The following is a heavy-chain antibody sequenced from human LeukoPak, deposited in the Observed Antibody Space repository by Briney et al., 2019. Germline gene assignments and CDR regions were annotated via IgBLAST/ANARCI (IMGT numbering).Heavy chain of an antibody. V-gene: IGHV4-59*01. Sequence: SETLSLTCTVSGGSISSYYWSWIRQPPGKGLEWIGYIYYSGSTNYNPSLKGRVTISVDTSKNQFSLKLSSVTAADTAVYYCARVVGYCSSTSCSGFDYWGQGTLVTVSS. CDR2: IYYSGST. D-gene: IGHD2-2*01. CDR3: ARVVGYCSSTSCSGFDY. CDR1: GGSISSYY. J-gene: IGHJ4*02.